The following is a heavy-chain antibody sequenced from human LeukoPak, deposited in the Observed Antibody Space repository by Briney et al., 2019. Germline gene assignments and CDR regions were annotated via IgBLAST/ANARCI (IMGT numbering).Heavy chain of an antibody. CDR1: GFTFSSYG. D-gene: IGHD6-13*01. V-gene: IGHV3-30*03. CDR2: ISYDGSNK. CDR3: ARVRGIAAAGSLSGGRASYYGMDV. J-gene: IGHJ6*02. Sequence: GRSLRLSCAASGFTFSSYGMHWVRQAPGKGLEWVAVISYDGSNKYYADSVKGRFTISRDNAKNSLYLQMNSLRAEDTAVYYCARVRGIAAAGSLSGGRASYYGMDVWGQGITVTVSS.